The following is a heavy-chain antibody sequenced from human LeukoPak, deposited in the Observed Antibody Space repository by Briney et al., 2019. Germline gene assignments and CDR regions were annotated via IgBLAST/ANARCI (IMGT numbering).Heavy chain of an antibody. CDR3: ARSWGSWNEYYFDY. Sequence: GASVKVSCKASGGTFSSYAISWVRQAPGQGLGWMGGIIPIFGTANYAQKFQGRVTITADESTSTAYMELSSLRSEDTAVYYCARSWGSWNEYYFDYWGQGTLVTVSS. D-gene: IGHD1-1*01. V-gene: IGHV1-69*13. J-gene: IGHJ4*02. CDR1: GGTFSSYA. CDR2: IIPIFGTA.